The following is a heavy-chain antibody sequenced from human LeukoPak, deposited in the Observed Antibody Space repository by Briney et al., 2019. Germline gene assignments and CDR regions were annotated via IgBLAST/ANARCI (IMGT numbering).Heavy chain of an antibody. CDR1: GYTFTSYY. D-gene: IGHD2-21*01. V-gene: IGHV1-46*01. J-gene: IGHJ4*02. Sequence: ASVKVSCKASGYTFTSYYMHWVRQAPGQGLEWMGIINPSGGSTSYAQKFRGRVTMTRDTSTSTVYMELSSLRSEDTAVYYCARVGHDLYCGGDCYQDYWGQGTLVTVSS. CDR3: ARVGHDLYCGGDCYQDY. CDR2: INPSGGST.